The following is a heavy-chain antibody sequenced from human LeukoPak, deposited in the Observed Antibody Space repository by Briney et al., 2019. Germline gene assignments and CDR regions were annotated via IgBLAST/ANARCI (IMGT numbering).Heavy chain of an antibody. CDR1: GYTLTELS. CDR3: ATSDDSSGYYVDY. Sequence: ASVRVSCKVSGYTLTELSMHWVRQAPGKGLEWMGGFDPEDGETIYAQKFQGRVTMTEDTSTDTAYMELSSLRSEDTAVYYCATSDDSSGYYVDYWGQGTLVTVSS. D-gene: IGHD3-22*01. J-gene: IGHJ4*02. V-gene: IGHV1-24*01. CDR2: FDPEDGET.